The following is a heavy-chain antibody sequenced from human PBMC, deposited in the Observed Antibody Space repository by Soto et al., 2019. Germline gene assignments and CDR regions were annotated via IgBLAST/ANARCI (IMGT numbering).Heavy chain of an antibody. CDR3: ARERTPTYYYDSNGSSYGMDV. V-gene: IGHV4-61*01. J-gene: IGHJ6*02. CDR1: GGSVSSGSYY. Sequence: PSETLSLTCTVSGGSVSSGSYYWSWIRQPPGKGLEWIGYIYYGGSTNYNPSLKSRVTISVDTSKNQFSLKLSSVTAADTAVYYCARERTPTYYYDSNGSSYGMDVWGQGTTVTGSS. CDR2: IYYGGST. D-gene: IGHD3-22*01.